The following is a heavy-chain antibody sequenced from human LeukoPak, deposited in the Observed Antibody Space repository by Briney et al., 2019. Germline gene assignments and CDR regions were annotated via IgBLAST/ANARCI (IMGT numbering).Heavy chain of an antibody. CDR2: IYSGGST. CDR3: ARDAGGAARPEFDY. Sequence: PTGGSLRLSCAASGFTVSSNYMSWVRQAPGKGLEWVSVIYSGGSTHYADSVKGRFTISRDNSKNTLSLQMNSLRAEDTAVYYCARDAGGAARPEFDYWGQGTLVTVSS. D-gene: IGHD6-6*01. J-gene: IGHJ4*02. CDR1: GFTVSSNY. V-gene: IGHV3-66*02.